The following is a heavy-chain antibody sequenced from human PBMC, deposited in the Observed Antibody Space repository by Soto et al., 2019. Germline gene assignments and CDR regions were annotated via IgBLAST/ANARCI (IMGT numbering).Heavy chain of an antibody. Sequence: PSETLSLTCAFYVGSFSVYYWSWIRQPPGKGLDSIGEINHSGSTNYNPSLKSRVTISVDTSKNQFSLKLSSVTAADTAVYYCARFGITMVRGAYYYYHYGMDVWGQGTTVTVSS. V-gene: IGHV4-34*01. CDR1: VGSFSVYY. D-gene: IGHD3-10*01. J-gene: IGHJ6*01. CDR2: INHSGST. CDR3: ARFGITMVRGAYYYYHYGMDV.